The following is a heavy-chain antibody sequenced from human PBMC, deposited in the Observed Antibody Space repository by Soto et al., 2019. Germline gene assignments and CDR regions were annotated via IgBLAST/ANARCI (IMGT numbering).Heavy chain of an antibody. V-gene: IGHV3-23*01. CDR3: AKGYYDILTGYSIGLWLLFDY. Sequence: GGSLRLSCAASGFTFSSYAMSWVRQAPGKGLEWVSAISGSGGSTYYADSVKGRFTISRDNSKNTLYLQMNSLRAEDTAVYYCAKGYYDILTGYSIGLWLLFDYWGQGTLVTVSS. D-gene: IGHD3-9*01. CDR1: GFTFSSYA. J-gene: IGHJ4*02. CDR2: ISGSGGST.